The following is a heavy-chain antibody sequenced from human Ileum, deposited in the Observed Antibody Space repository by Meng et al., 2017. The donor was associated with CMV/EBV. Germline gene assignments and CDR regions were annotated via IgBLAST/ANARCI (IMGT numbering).Heavy chain of an antibody. CDR2: IYYSGLS. Sequence: TRSLTCTVSGDSISSRGYYWTWIRQPPGKGLEWIGYIYYSGLSYYSPSLKSRLTISVDKSKNQFSLKLTSVTAADTAVYYCAKKLDYWGRGTLVTVSS. CDR1: GDSISSRGYY. J-gene: IGHJ4*02. V-gene: IGHV4-31*03. CDR3: AKKLDY.